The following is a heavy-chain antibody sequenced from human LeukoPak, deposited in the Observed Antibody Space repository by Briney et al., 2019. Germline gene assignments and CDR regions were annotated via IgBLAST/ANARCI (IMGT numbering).Heavy chain of an antibody. CDR2: ISSSSSYK. V-gene: IGHV3-21*01. Sequence: PGGSLRLSCVASGFTFSSYSMNWVRQAPGKGLEWVSSISSSSSYKYYTDSVKGRFNISRDNAKNSLYLQMNSLRAEDTAVYYCARSAAGTYYWGQGTLVTVSS. CDR3: ARSAAGTYY. CDR1: GFTFSSYS. D-gene: IGHD1-1*01. J-gene: IGHJ4*02.